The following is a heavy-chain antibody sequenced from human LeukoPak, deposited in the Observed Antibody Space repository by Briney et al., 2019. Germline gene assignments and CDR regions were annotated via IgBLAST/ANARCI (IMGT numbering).Heavy chain of an antibody. D-gene: IGHD3-22*01. CDR1: GFTFDDYA. V-gene: IGHV3-9*03. J-gene: IGHJ3*02. Sequence: PGRSLRLSCAASGFTFDDYAMHWVRQAPGKGLEWVSGISWNSGSIGYADSVKGRFTISRDNAKNSLYLQMNSLRAEDMALYYCAKGGSGYYYNAFDIWGQGTMVTVSS. CDR2: ISWNSGSI. CDR3: AKGGSGYYYNAFDI.